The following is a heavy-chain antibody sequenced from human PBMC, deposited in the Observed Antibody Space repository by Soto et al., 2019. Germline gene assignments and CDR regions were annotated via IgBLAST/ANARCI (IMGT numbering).Heavy chain of an antibody. J-gene: IGHJ4*02. V-gene: IGHV3-21*01. CDR1: GFSFSSSA. D-gene: IGHD4-4*01. CDR2: ISSSSSYI. Sequence: PGGSLRLSCAASGFSFSSSAMSWVRQAPGKGLEWVSSISSSSSYIYYADSVKGRFTISRDNAKNSQYLQMNSLRAEDTAVYYCARYDYSNLDYWGQGTLVTVSS. CDR3: ARYDYSNLDY.